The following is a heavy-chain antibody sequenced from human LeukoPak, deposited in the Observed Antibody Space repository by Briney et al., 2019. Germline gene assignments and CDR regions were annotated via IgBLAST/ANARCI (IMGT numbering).Heavy chain of an antibody. J-gene: IGHJ5*02. D-gene: IGHD2-15*01. CDR1: GYTFTGYY. Sequence: ASVTVSCKAAGYTFTGYYMHWVRQAPGQGLEWMGWINPNSGGTNYAQKLQGRVTMTRDTSISTAYMELSRLRSDDTAVYYCAASYCSGGSCYPNGANWFDPWGQGTLVTVSS. CDR2: INPNSGGT. V-gene: IGHV1-2*02. CDR3: AASYCSGGSCYPNGANWFDP.